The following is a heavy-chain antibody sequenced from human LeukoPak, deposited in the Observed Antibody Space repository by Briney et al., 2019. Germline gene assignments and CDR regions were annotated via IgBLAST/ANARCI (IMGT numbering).Heavy chain of an antibody. Sequence: GGSQRLSCAASGFTFSSYAMHWVRQAPGKGLEWVAVISYDGSNKYYADSVKGRFTISRDNSKNTLYLQMNSLRAEDTAVNYCARDGQAAIYYFDYWGQGTLVTVSS. V-gene: IGHV3-30-3*01. CDR3: ARDGQAAIYYFDY. J-gene: IGHJ4*02. D-gene: IGHD6-13*01. CDR2: ISYDGSNK. CDR1: GFTFSSYA.